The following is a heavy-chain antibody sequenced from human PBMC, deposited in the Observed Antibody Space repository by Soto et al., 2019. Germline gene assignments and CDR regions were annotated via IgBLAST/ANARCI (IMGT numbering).Heavy chain of an antibody. D-gene: IGHD2-2*01. CDR3: ARTVVTTLVYFDY. V-gene: IGHV3-53*01. CDR1: GCAGSSSY. Sequence: PVGSLSHSWGASGCAGSSSYMIWVGQAPGKGLEWVSVIYSACNTYYTDAVKGRFTISRDYSKNMLYLQMNRLRAEDTAVYYCARTVVTTLVYFDYWGQGTLVTVAP. J-gene: IGHJ4*02. CDR2: IYSACNT.